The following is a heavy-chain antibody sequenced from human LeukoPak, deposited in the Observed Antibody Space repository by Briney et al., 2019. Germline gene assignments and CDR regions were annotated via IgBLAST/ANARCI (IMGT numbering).Heavy chain of an antibody. CDR2: IYYSGST. CDR3: ARSITIFGVVNTGDY. CDR1: GGSISSGDYY. D-gene: IGHD3-3*01. V-gene: IGHV4-30-4*08. J-gene: IGHJ4*02. Sequence: PSETLSLTCTVSGGSISSGDYYWRWLRQPPGKGLEWIRYIYYSGSTYYNPSLKSRVTISVDTSKNQFSLKLSSVTAADTAVYYCARSITIFGVVNTGDYWGQGTLVTVSS.